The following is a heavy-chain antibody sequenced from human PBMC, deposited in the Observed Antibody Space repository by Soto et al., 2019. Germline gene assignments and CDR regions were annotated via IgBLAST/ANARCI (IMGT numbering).Heavy chain of an antibody. CDR2: ITSDTKTI. CDR3: ARSVEGHFDY. J-gene: IGHJ4*02. Sequence: EVQLVESGGALVQPGGSLRLSCVASGFKFSIYSMNWVRQAPGKGLEWSAYITSDTKTIKYVDSVKGRFTISRDNAKNSVYLQINSLSDEDTAVYYCARSVEGHFDYWGQGTVVTVSS. V-gene: IGHV3-48*02. D-gene: IGHD6-19*01. CDR1: GFKFSIYS.